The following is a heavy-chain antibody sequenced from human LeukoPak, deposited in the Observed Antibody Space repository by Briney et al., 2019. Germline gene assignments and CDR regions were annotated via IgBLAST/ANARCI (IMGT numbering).Heavy chain of an antibody. CDR3: ARWGVGGNYGLDQIDY. CDR1: GYSFTGYY. D-gene: IGHD1-7*01. CDR2: LNPNSGAT. Sequence: ASVKVSCKASGYSFTGYYIHWVRQAPVQGLEWMGWLNPNSGATMYAQKFQGRVTMTRDTSISTVYMDVTRLRSDDTAIYFCARWGVGGNYGLDQIDYWGQGTLVTVSS. J-gene: IGHJ4*02. V-gene: IGHV1-2*02.